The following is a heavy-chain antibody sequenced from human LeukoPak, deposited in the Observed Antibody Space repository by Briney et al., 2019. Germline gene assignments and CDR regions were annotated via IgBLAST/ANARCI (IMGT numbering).Heavy chain of an antibody. CDR1: GFTVSSNH. D-gene: IGHD4-23*01. Sequence: GGSLRLSCAASGFTVSSNHMTWVRQAPGKGLKWVSIIYSGGTTYYADSVKGRFTISRDNSKNSLYLQMNSLRAEDTAVYYCARDADYGGSPDAFDVWGRGTIVTVSS. V-gene: IGHV3-53*01. J-gene: IGHJ3*01. CDR3: ARDADYGGSPDAFDV. CDR2: IYSGGTT.